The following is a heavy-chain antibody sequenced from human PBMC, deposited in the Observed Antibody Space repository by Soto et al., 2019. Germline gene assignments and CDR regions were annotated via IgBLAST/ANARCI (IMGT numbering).Heavy chain of an antibody. J-gene: IGHJ4*02. V-gene: IGHV4-61*01. Sequence: SETLSLTCTVSGGSVNSGSYYWSWIRQPPGKGLEWIGYIYYSGSTNYNPSLKSRVTISVDTSKNQFSLKLSSVTAADTAVYYCARENYYDSSGYYDWGQGTLVTVSS. D-gene: IGHD3-22*01. CDR2: IYYSGST. CDR1: GGSVNSGSYY. CDR3: ARENYYDSSGYYD.